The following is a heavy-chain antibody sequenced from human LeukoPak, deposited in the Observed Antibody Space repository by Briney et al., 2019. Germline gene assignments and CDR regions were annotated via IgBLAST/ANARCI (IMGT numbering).Heavy chain of an antibody. Sequence: ASVKVSCKASGYTFTSYAMHWARQAPGQRLEWMGWINAGNGNTKYSQKFQGRVTITRDTSASTAYMELSSLRSEDTAVYYCARELNYYGSGSYYGEGAFDIWGQGTMVTVSS. CDR1: GYTFTSYA. CDR2: INAGNGNT. CDR3: ARELNYYGSGSYYGEGAFDI. J-gene: IGHJ3*02. D-gene: IGHD3-10*01. V-gene: IGHV1-3*01.